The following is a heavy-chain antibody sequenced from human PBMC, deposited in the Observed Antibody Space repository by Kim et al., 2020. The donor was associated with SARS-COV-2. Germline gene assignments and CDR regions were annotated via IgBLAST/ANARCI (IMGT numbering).Heavy chain of an antibody. J-gene: IGHJ6*02. CDR2: ISAYNGNT. CDR3: ARDYYGSGSYLFSGYYYGMDV. V-gene: IGHV1-18*01. Sequence: ASVKVSCKASGYTFTSYGITWVRQAPGQGLEWMGWISAYNGNTNYAQKLQGRVTMTTDTSTSTAYMELRSLRSEDTAVYYCARDYYGSGSYLFSGYYYGMDVWGQGTTVTVSS. CDR1: GYTFTSYG. D-gene: IGHD3-10*01.